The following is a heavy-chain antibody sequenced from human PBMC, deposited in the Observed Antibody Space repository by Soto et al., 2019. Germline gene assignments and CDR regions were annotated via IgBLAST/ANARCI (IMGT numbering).Heavy chain of an antibody. J-gene: IGHJ4*02. Sequence: EVPLVDSGGGLVQPGGSLRLSCAASGFTFSAHWMTWVRQGPGKGLEWVAHIKPDGSEKYYVDAVKGRFTISRDNVENSLQPQMNGLKVDDTDMYSSVAWGDSSNFWGQGTLVTVSS. CDR1: GFTFSAHW. V-gene: IGHV3-7*01. CDR3: VAWGDSSNF. D-gene: IGHD3-22*01. CDR2: IKPDGSEK.